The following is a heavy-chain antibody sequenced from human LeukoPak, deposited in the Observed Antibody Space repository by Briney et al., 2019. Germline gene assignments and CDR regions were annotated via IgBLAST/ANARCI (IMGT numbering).Heavy chain of an antibody. CDR1: GGSISSYY. D-gene: IGHD3-10*01. V-gene: IGHV4-4*07. CDR2: IYTSGST. CDR3: VRDIGYGSGYNWFDP. Sequence: SETLSLTCTVSGGSISSYYWSWIRQPAGKGLEWIGRIYTSGSTNYNPSLKSRVTMSVDTSKNQFSLKLSSVTAADTAVYYCVRDIGYGSGYNWFDPWGQGTLVTVSS. J-gene: IGHJ5*02.